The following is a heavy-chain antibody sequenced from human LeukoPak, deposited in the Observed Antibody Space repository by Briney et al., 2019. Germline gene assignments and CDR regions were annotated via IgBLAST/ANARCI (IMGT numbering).Heavy chain of an antibody. V-gene: IGHV5-51*01. CDR2: IYPGDSDT. J-gene: IGHJ4*02. Sequence: GESLXXSCXXXXXXFXSYWIGWVRQMPGKGLEWMGIIYPGDSDTRYSPSFQGQVTISADKSISTAYLQWSSLKASDTAMYYCARHPKLEREVDYWGQGTLVTVSS. CDR3: ARHPKLEREVDY. CDR1: XXXFXSYW. D-gene: IGHD1-1*01.